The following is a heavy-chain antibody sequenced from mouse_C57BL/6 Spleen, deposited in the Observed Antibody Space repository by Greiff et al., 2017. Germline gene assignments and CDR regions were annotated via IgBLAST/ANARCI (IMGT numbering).Heavy chain of an antibody. V-gene: IGHV1-42*01. D-gene: IGHD1-2*01. Sequence: EVKLQQSGPELVKPGASVKISCKASGYSFTGYYMNWVKQSPEKSLEWIGEINPSTGGTTYNQKFKAKATLTVDKSSSTAYMQLKSLTSEDSAVYYCARSRITTERYFDVWGTGTTVTVSS. CDR1: GYSFTGYY. CDR3: ARSRITTERYFDV. CDR2: INPSTGGT. J-gene: IGHJ1*03.